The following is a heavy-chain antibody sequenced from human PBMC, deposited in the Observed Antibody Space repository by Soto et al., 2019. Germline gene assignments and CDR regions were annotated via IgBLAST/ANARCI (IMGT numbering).Heavy chain of an antibody. CDR1: GFSLSSTRMA. J-gene: IGHJ4*02. V-gene: IGHV2-5*02. Sequence: QITLKESGPTLVKPTQTLTLTCTFSGFSLSSTRMAVGWIRQPPGKALEWLALIYCDDDKRYSPFLKSRITITKDTSRHQVVLTMSTMDPVDTARYYCAHIVVGGLGYYFYYWGQGTLVTVSS. CDR3: AHIVVGGLGYYFYY. CDR2: IYCDDDK. D-gene: IGHD6-19*01.